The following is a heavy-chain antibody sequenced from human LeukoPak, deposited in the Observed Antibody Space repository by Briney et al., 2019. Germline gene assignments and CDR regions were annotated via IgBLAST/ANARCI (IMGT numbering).Heavy chain of an antibody. CDR2: ISSNGGST. D-gene: IGHD3-22*01. CDR1: GFTFGSYA. V-gene: IGHV3-64D*06. J-gene: IGHJ4*02. Sequence: GSLRLSCSASGFTFGSYAMYWVRQAPGKGLEYVSGISSNGGSTYYADSVKGRFTISRDNSKNTLYLQMSSLRAEDTAVYYCVNRGGLLLYFIYWGQGTLVTVSS. CDR3: VNRGGLLLYFIY.